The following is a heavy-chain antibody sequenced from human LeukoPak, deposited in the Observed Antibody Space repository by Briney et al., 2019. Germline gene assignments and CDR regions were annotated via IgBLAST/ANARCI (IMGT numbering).Heavy chain of an antibody. CDR1: GFTFSSYG. V-gene: IGHV3-33*08. J-gene: IGHJ4*02. D-gene: IGHD2-2*01. CDR2: IWYGGSNK. CDR3: ARGLVVVPAVSDY. Sequence: GGSLRLSCAAPGFTFSSYGMHWVRQAPGKGLEWVAVIWYGGSNKYYADSVKGRFTISRDNSKNTLYLQMNSLRAEDTAVYYCARGLVVVPAVSDYWGQGTLVTVSS.